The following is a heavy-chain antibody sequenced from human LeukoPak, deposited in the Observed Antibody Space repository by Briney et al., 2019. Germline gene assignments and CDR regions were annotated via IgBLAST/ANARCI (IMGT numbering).Heavy chain of an antibody. Sequence: ASVKVSCKASEYTFTDYYIHWIRQAPGQGLEWMGRISPNTGGTDHAQEFRDKITMTRDTSISTAYIELSRLISDDTAVYYCARGGRSGYRYFDYWGQATLLTVSS. V-gene: IGHV1-2*06. CDR1: EYTFTDYY. D-gene: IGHD5-18*01. CDR3: ARGGRSGYRYFDY. J-gene: IGHJ4*02. CDR2: ISPNTGGT.